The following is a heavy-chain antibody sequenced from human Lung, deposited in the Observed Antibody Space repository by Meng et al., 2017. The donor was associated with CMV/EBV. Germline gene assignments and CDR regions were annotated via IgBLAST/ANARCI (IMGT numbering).Heavy chain of an antibody. Sequence: VQLHEPGPALRNPPPPLSPTCTVSGGSISSGDYYWSWIRQSPGQGLEWIGYIYYSGSTYYNPSLKSRVTISVDTSKNQFSLKLSSVTAADTAVYYCARALDTAMVTFDYWGQGTLVTVSS. D-gene: IGHD5-18*01. CDR1: GGSISSGDYY. CDR2: IYYSGST. J-gene: IGHJ4*02. CDR3: ARALDTAMVTFDY. V-gene: IGHV4-30-4*08.